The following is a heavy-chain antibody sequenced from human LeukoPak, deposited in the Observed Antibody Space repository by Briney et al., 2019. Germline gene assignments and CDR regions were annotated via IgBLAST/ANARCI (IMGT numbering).Heavy chain of an antibody. CDR1: GFTFDDYG. D-gene: IGHD3-22*01. CDR3: ARDQDYYDSSGYSGGPFDY. CDR2: INWNGGST. V-gene: IGHV3-20*04. J-gene: IGHJ4*02. Sequence: GGSLRLSCAASGFTFDDYGMSWVRQAPGKGLEWVSGINWNGGSTGYADSVKGRFTISRDNAKNSLYLQMNSLRAEDTAVYYCARDQDYYDSSGYSGGPFDYWGQGTLVTVSS.